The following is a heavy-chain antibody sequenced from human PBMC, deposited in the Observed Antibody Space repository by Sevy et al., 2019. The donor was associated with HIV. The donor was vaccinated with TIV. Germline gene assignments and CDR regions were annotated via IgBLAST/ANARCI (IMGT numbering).Heavy chain of an antibody. D-gene: IGHD1-26*01. CDR1: VGSISHYY. CDR2: VYYTGNT. Sequence: SETLSLTCTVSVGSISHYYWSWIRQSPGKGLEWIGFVYYTGNTNYNPSLKGRVTVALDTSKNQFSLKLNSVTAADTAVYYCVRQGGLVDYGMDVWGPGTTVTVSS. CDR3: VRQGGLVDYGMDV. V-gene: IGHV4-59*01. J-gene: IGHJ6*02.